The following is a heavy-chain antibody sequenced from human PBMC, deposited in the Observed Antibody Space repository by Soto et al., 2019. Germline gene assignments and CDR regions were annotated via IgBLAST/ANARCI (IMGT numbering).Heavy chain of an antibody. CDR1: GYTFTNYH. CDR2: INPSGGST. V-gene: IGHV1-46*03. J-gene: IGHJ4*02. D-gene: IGHD3-22*01. Sequence: QVQLVQSGAEVRKPGASVKVSCKASGYTFTNYHLHWVRQAPGQGLEWMGIINPSGGSTSYAQKFQGRVTVTRDTSTSTVYMDLSSLRSEDRAVYYCALSGYNRESSGYLTFDYWGQGTLVPVSS. CDR3: ALSGYNRESSGYLTFDY.